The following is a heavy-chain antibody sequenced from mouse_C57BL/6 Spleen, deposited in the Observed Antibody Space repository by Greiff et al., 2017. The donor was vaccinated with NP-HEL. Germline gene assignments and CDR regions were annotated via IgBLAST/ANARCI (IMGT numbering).Heavy chain of an antibody. J-gene: IGHJ4*01. D-gene: IGHD1-1*01. CDR1: GYAFTNYL. V-gene: IGHV1-54*01. CDR2: INPGGGGT. CDR3: ARRGTTVDYAMDY. Sequence: QVQLQQSGAELVRPGTSVKVSCKASGYAFTNYLIEWVKQRPGQGLEWIGVINPGGGGTNYNEKFKGKATLTADKSSSTAYMQLSSLTSEDSAVYFCARRGTTVDYAMDYWGQGTSVTVSS.